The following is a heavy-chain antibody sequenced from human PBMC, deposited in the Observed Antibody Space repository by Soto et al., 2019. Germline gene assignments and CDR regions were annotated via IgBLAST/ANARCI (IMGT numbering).Heavy chain of an antibody. V-gene: IGHV1-69*13. J-gene: IGHJ6*02. CDR1: GGTFSSYA. D-gene: IGHD2-15*01. CDR2: IIPIFGTA. CDR3: ATNLGYCSGGSCYSLHYYYGMDV. Sequence: SVKVSCKASGGTFSSYAISWVRQAPGQGLEWMGGIIPIFGTANYAQKFQGRVTITADESTSTAYMELSSLRSEDTAVYYCATNLGYCSGGSCYSLHYYYGMDVWGQGTTVTVSS.